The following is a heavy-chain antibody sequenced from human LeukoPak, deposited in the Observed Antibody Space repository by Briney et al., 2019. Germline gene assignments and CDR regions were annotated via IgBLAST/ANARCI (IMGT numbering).Heavy chain of an antibody. CDR1: AGSISSYY. D-gene: IGHD6-19*01. Sequence: SETLSLTCTVSAGSISSYYWSWIRQPPGKGLEWIGYIYYSGSTNYNPSLKSRVTISVDTSKNQFSLKLSSVTAADTAVYYCARDSSGWYINDAFDIWGQGTMVTVSS. V-gene: IGHV4-59*01. CDR2: IYYSGST. J-gene: IGHJ3*02. CDR3: ARDSSGWYINDAFDI.